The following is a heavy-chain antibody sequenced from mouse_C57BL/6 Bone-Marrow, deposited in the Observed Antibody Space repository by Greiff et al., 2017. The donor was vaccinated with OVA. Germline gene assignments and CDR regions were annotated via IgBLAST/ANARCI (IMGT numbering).Heavy chain of an antibody. V-gene: IGHV1-69*01. J-gene: IGHJ2*01. CDR1: GYTFTSYW. CDR2: IDPSDSYT. Sequence: VQLQQPGAELVMPGASVKLSCKASGYTFTSYWMHWVKQRPGQGLEWIGEIDPSDSYTNYNQKFKGKSTLTVDKSSSTAYMQLSSLTSEDSAVYYCARGRVCYDYERGGDYWGQGTTLTVSS. D-gene: IGHD2-4*01. CDR3: ARGRVCYDYERGGDY.